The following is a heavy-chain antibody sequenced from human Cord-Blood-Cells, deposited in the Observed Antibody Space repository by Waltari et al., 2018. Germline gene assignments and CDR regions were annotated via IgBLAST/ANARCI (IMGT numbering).Heavy chain of an antibody. D-gene: IGHD3-22*01. CDR1: GYTFTGYY. CDR2: INPNSGGA. CDR3: ARGTYYYDSSGYYYFDY. V-gene: IGHV1-2*02. Sequence: QVQLVQSGAEVKKPGASVKVSCKASGYTFTGYYMHWVRQAPGQGLEWMGLINPNSGGANYAQKFQGRVTMTRDTSISAAYMELSRLRSDDTAVYYCARGTYYYDSSGYYYFDYWGQGTLVTVSS. J-gene: IGHJ4*02.